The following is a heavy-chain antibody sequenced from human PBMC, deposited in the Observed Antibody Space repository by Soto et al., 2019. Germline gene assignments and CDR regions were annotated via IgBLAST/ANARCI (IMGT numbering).Heavy chain of an antibody. Sequence: GALRLSCVASGFTFENYAMSWVRQAPGKGLEWVSAISGSGGTTYYSDSVKGRFTISRDNSKNTVYLQMNDLRVEDAAEYFCAKDSWAIFGVPAGASYAMDVCGPGTTVTVSS. D-gene: IGHD3-3*01. CDR3: AKDSWAIFGVPAGASYAMDV. CDR2: ISGSGGTT. CDR1: GFTFENYA. J-gene: IGHJ6*02. V-gene: IGHV3-23*01.